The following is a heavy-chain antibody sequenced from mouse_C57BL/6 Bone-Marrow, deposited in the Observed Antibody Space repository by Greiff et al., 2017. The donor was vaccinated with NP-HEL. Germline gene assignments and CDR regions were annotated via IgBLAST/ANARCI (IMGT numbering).Heavy chain of an antibody. D-gene: IGHD1-1*01. CDR2: IYPRSGNT. CDR1: GYTFTSYG. V-gene: IGHV1-81*01. Sequence: VQLQQSGAELARPGASVKLSCKASGYTFTSYGISWVKQRTGQGLGWIGEIYPRSGNTYYNEKFKGKATLTAAKSSSTAYMELRSLTSEDSAVYFCARHPYYYGSSYDYWGQGTTLTVSS. J-gene: IGHJ2*01. CDR3: ARHPYYYGSSYDY.